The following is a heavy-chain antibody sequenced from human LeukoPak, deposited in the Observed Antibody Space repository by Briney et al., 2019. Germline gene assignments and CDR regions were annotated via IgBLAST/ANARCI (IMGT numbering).Heavy chain of an antibody. CDR1: GFTFSSYG. V-gene: IGHV3-30*02. CDR2: IRYDGSNK. D-gene: IGHD3-3*01. Sequence: GGSLSLSWAASGFTFSSYGMHWVRKAPGKGLGWVAFIRYDGSNKYYADSVKGRFTISRDNSKNTLYLQMNSLRAEDTAVYYCAKDGNYDFWSGYPHHQYFDYWGQGTLVTVSS. CDR3: AKDGNYDFWSGYPHHQYFDY. J-gene: IGHJ4*02.